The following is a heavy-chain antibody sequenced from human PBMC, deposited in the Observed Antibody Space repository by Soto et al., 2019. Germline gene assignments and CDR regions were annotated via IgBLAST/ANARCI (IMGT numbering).Heavy chain of an antibody. J-gene: IGHJ4*02. Sequence: EVQLVESGGGLVQPGGSLRLSCAASGFTFSSYSMNWVRQAPGKGLEWVPYISSSSSTIHYADSVKGRFTISRDNAKNSLYLQMNSLRAEDTAVYYCARDDYPSYYDSSGYHFDYWGQGTLVTVSS. CDR1: GFTFSSYS. CDR3: ARDDYPSYYDSSGYHFDY. V-gene: IGHV3-48*01. CDR2: ISSSSSTI. D-gene: IGHD3-22*01.